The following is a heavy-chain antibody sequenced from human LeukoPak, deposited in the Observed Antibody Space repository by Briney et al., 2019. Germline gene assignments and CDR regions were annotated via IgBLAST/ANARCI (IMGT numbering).Heavy chain of an antibody. V-gene: IGHV1-69*05. J-gene: IGHJ5*02. CDR3: ARIAAQGRNNWFDP. Sequence: ASVKVSCKASGGTFSSYAISWVRQAPGQGLEWMGGIIPIFGTANYAQKLQGRVTMTTDTSTGTAYMELRSLRSDDTAVYYCARIAAQGRNNWFDPWGQGTLVTVSS. D-gene: IGHD6-6*01. CDR2: IIPIFGTA. CDR1: GGTFSSYA.